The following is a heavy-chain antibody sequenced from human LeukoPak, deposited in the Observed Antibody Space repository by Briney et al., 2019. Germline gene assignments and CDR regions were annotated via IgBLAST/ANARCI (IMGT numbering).Heavy chain of an antibody. D-gene: IGHD6-6*01. CDR1: GFTFSSYS. CDR3: ASRAPYSSSSLPKFFDY. CDR2: ISSSSSYI. Sequence: PGGSLRLSCAASGFTFSSYSMNWVRQAPGKGLEWVSSISSSSSYIYYADSVKGRFTISRDNAKNSLYLQMNSLRAEDTAVYYCASRAPYSSSSLPKFFDYWSQGTLVTVSS. V-gene: IGHV3-21*01. J-gene: IGHJ4*02.